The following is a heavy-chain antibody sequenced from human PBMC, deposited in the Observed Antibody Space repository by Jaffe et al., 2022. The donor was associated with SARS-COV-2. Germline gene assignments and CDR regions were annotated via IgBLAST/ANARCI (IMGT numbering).Heavy chain of an antibody. CDR1: GYSISRGYY. CDR3: ARERYYYDSSGYPIDY. V-gene: IGHV4-38-2*02. CDR2: IYHSGST. Sequence: QVQLQESGPGQVKPSETLSLTCSVSGYSISRGYYWGWIRRPPGKGLEWIGSIYHSGSTYYNPSLKSRVTISVDTSKNQFSLKLSSVTAADTAVYYCARERYYYDSSGYPIDYWGQGTLVTVSS. J-gene: IGHJ4*02. D-gene: IGHD3-22*01.